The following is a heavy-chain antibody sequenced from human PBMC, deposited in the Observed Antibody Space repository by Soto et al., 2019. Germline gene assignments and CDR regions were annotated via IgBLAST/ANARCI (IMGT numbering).Heavy chain of an antibody. Sequence: SETLSLTSAVDSGSFSGYYTTWIRQPPGKGLEWIAEINDSGTTNYNPSLKSRVSVSVDTSKNQFSLKLKSMTAADTAMYYCARGRGIAAAGPAAYYYGLDVWGQGTTVTVSS. J-gene: IGHJ6*02. CDR1: SGSFSGYY. CDR3: ARGRGIAAAGPAAYYYGLDV. CDR2: INDSGTT. V-gene: IGHV4-34*01. D-gene: IGHD6-13*01.